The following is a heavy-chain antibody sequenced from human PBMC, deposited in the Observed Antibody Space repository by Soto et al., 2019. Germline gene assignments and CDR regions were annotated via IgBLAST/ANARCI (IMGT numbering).Heavy chain of an antibody. V-gene: IGHV3-74*01. Sequence: EVQLVESGGGLVQPGGSLRLSCAASGFTFSSYWMHWVRQAPGKGLVWVSRINSDGSSTSYADSVKGRFTISRDNAKNTLYLQMNGLRAEDTVVYYCVRTSLVVAAATREDYWGQGTLVTVSS. CDR1: GFTFSSYW. D-gene: IGHD2-15*01. CDR2: INSDGSST. J-gene: IGHJ4*02. CDR3: VRTSLVVAAATREDY.